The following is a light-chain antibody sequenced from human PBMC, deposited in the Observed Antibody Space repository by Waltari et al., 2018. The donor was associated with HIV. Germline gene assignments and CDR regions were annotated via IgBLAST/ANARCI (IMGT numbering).Light chain of an antibody. J-gene: IGKJ5*01. CDR1: QDISNN. V-gene: IGKV1-33*01. CDR2: DAS. Sequence: DIQMTQSPSSLSASVGDRVTITCQANQDISNNLNWYQQKPGKAPNLLIFDASNLQTGVQSRFSGRGSGTDVTLTISSLQPEDVATYFCQHYKNLPITFGQGTRLEIK. CDR3: QHYKNLPIT.